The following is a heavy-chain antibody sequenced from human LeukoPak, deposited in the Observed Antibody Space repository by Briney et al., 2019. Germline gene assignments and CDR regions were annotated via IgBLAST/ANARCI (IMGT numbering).Heavy chain of an antibody. CDR3: AKGYDYYYYYYMDV. CDR2: ISGSGGST. CDR1: GFTFSSYA. V-gene: IGHV3-23*01. D-gene: IGHD5-18*01. Sequence: PGGSLRLSCAASGFTFSSYAMSWVRQAPGKGLEWVSAISGSGGSTYYADSVKGRFTISRDNSKNTLYLQMNSLRAEDTAVYYCAKGYDYYYYYYMDVWGKGPRSPSP. J-gene: IGHJ6*03.